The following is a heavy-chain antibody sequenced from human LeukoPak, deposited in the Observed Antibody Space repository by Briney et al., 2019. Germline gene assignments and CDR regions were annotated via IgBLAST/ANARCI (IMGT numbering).Heavy chain of an antibody. D-gene: IGHD3-10*01. V-gene: IGHV3-30*02. J-gene: IGHJ4*02. CDR3: AGPSSSGVGY. CDR2: IRFDGTNK. Sequence: GGSLRLSCAASGFTFSSYGMHWVRQAPGKGLEWVAFIRFDGTNKYYADSMKGRLTISRDNSKNTLYLQMNSLRAEDTAVYYCAGPSSSGVGYWGQGTLVTVSS. CDR1: GFTFSSYG.